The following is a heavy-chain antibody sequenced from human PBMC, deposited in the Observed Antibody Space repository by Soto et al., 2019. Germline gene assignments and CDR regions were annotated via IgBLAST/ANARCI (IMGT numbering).Heavy chain of an antibody. CDR3: ARAPGGSSRGYFDY. Sequence: QVQLQESGPGLVKPSGTLSLTCAVSGGFISRSNWWSWVRQPPGKGLEWIGEIYHSGSSNYNPSLKSRVTISADKSKNQVSLKLTSVTAADTAVYYCARAPGGSSRGYFDYWGQGALVTVSS. J-gene: IGHJ4*02. D-gene: IGHD3-10*01. V-gene: IGHV4-4*02. CDR1: GGFISRSNW. CDR2: IYHSGSS.